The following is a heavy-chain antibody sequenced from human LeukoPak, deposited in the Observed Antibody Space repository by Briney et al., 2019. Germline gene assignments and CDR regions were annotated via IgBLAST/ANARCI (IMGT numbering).Heavy chain of an antibody. D-gene: IGHD1-26*01. J-gene: IGHJ5*02. V-gene: IGHV3-30*18. CDR3: AKDASGSYSA. Sequence: PGRSLRLSCAASGFTFSSYGMHWVRQVPGKGLEWVAVISYDGSNKYYADSVKGRFTISRDNSKNTLYLQMNSLRAEDTAVYYCAKDASGSYSAWGQGTLVTVSS. CDR2: ISYDGSNK. CDR1: GFTFSSYG.